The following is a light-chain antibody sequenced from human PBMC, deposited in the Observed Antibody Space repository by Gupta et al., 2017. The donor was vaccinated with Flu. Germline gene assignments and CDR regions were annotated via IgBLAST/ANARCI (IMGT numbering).Light chain of an antibody. Sequence: QSSLTQPPSVSVAPRLRAIIACCRGSSHVGRYSVSWYQQRPGTAPKLLISKNDKRPSVVPECFSGSKCDTASSMAISGLRADDAADYYCASGDSSRRGWVFGGGTKLTVL. V-gene: IGLV1-47*01. CDR2: KND. CDR3: ASGDSSRRGWV. J-gene: IGLJ3*02. CDR1: SSHVGRYS.